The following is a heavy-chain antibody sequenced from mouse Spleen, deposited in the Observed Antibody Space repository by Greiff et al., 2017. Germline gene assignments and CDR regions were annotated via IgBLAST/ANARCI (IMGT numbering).Heavy chain of an antibody. D-gene: IGHD4-1*01. CDR2: INPSTGGT. Sequence: EVQGVESGPELVKPGASVKISCKASGYSFTGYYMNWVKQSPEKSLEWIGEINPSTGGTTYNQKFKAKATLTVDKSSSTAYMQLKSLTSEDSAVYYCARANWGFAYWGQGTLVTVSA. CDR3: ARANWGFAY. CDR1: GYSFTGYY. V-gene: IGHV1-42*01. J-gene: IGHJ3*01.